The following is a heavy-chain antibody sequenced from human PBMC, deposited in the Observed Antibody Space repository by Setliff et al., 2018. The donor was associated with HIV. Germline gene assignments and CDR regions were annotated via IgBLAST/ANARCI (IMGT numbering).Heavy chain of an antibody. D-gene: IGHD6-19*01. CDR1: GGSIGSGSHY. CDR2: IYSGGST. J-gene: IGHJ3*02. V-gene: IGHV3-53*01. CDR3: ARVAVAGTSAFDI. Sequence: ETLSLTCTVSGGSIGSGSHYWSWVRQAPGKGLEWVSVIYSGGSTYYADSVKGRSTISRDNSKNTLYLQMNSLRAEDTAVYYCARVAVAGTSAFDIWGQGTMVTVSS.